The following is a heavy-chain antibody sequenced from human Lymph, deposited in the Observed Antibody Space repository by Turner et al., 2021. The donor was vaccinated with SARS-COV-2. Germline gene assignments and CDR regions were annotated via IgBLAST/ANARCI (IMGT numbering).Heavy chain of an antibody. CDR1: GFTFSSYA. CDR2: ISYDGSNK. D-gene: IGHD1-26*01. J-gene: IGHJ6*02. Sequence: QVQLVESGGGVVQPGRSLRLSCAASGFTFSSYAMPWVRRAPGKGLEWVAIISYDGSNKYYADSVKGRFTISRDNSKNTLYLQMNSLRAEDAAVYYCARAYSGSYYYGMDVWGQGTTVTVS. V-gene: IGHV3-30-3*01. CDR3: ARAYSGSYYYGMDV.